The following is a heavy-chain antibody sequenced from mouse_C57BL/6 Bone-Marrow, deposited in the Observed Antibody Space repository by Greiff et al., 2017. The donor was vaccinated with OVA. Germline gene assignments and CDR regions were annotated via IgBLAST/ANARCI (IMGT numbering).Heavy chain of an antibody. CDR3: ARGGLSKGHYWYFDV. D-gene: IGHD1-1*02. CDR2: IYPRDGST. CDR1: GYTFTDHT. V-gene: IGHV1-78*01. Sequence: QVQLQQSDAELVKPGASVKISCKVSGYTFTDHTIHWMKQRPEQGLEWIGYIYPRDGSTTYNEKFKGKATLTADKSSSTAYMQLNSLTSEDSAVYFCARGGLSKGHYWYFDVWGTGTTVTVSS. J-gene: IGHJ1*03.